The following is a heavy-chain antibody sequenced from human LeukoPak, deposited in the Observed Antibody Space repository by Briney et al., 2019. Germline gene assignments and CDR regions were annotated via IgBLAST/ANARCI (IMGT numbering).Heavy chain of an antibody. CDR2: ISFDENNK. J-gene: IGHJ6*03. CDR1: GFTFSTYG. D-gene: IGHD1-26*01. V-gene: IGHV3-30*03. Sequence: PGGSLRLSCEASGFTFSTYGMHWVRQAPGKGLEWVAIISFDENNKYYADSVKGRFTISRDNSKNTLYLQMNSLRLEDTAVYYCARDPYSGSYSDYYYYYMDVWGKGTTVTVSS. CDR3: ARDPYSGSYSDYYYYYMDV.